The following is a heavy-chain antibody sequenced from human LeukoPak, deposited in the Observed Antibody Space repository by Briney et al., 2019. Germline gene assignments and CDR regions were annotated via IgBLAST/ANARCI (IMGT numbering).Heavy chain of an antibody. CDR3: ARLTITNYYFMDV. V-gene: IGHV4-59*08. Sequence: SETLSLTCTVSGGSIRGDFWSWIRQPPGKGLKWVAYIHSAGGTKYNPSLQSRVTVSVDTRKNQVSLRLSSVTAADTAVYYCARLTITNYYFMDVWGKGTTVTVSS. CDR1: GGSIRGDF. CDR2: IHSAGGT. J-gene: IGHJ6*03. D-gene: IGHD5-24*01.